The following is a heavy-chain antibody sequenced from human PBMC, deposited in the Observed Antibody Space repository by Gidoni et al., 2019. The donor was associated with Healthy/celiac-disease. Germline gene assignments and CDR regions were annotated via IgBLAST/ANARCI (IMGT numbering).Heavy chain of an antibody. CDR3: ARGGSSSYYYYYYYMDV. J-gene: IGHJ6*03. Sequence: QVQLQQWGAGLLKPSETLSLTCAVYGGSFSGYYWSWIRQPPGKGLEWIGEINHSGSTNYNPSLKSRVTISVDTSKNQFSLKLSSVTAADTAVYYCARGGSSSYYYYYYYMDVWGKGTTVTVSS. CDR2: INHSGST. D-gene: IGHD6-6*01. V-gene: IGHV4-34*01. CDR1: GGSFSGYY.